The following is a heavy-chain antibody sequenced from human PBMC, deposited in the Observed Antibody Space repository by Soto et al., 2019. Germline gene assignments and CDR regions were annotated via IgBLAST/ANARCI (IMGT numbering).Heavy chain of an antibody. D-gene: IGHD1-1*01. Sequence: QVQLVESGGAVVQPGGSLRLSCAASGYRFNAYTIHWVRQAPGKGLEWVALISSDESNKYYADSVKGRFTISRDDSEKTLFLQMNSLRPEDTAVYYCARGSYNWNDFPFDHWGQGTLVTVSS. CDR2: ISSDESNK. V-gene: IGHV3-30-3*01. CDR3: ARGSYNWNDFPFDH. CDR1: GYRFNAYT. J-gene: IGHJ4*02.